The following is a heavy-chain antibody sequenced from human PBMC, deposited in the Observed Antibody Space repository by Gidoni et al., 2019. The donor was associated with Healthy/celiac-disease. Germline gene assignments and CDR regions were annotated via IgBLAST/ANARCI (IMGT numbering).Heavy chain of an antibody. D-gene: IGHD1-26*01. CDR2: ISGSGGST. CDR1: GFPFSSYA. CDR3: AKKDGIVTDADYFQH. J-gene: IGHJ1*01. Sequence: EVQLLESGGGLVQPGGSLRLSCAASGFPFSSYAMCWVRQAPGKGLEWVAAISGSGGSTYYADSVKGRFTISRDNSKNTLYLQMNSLRAEDTAVYYCAKKDGIVTDADYFQHWGQGTLVTVSS. V-gene: IGHV3-23*01.